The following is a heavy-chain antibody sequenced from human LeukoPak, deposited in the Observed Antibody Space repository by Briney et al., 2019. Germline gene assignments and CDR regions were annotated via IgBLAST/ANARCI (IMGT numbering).Heavy chain of an antibody. CDR2: VYYSGST. Sequence: SETLSLTCVVSGGSVSGYYWGWVRQPPGRGLEWIGYVYYSGSTNYNPSFKSRITISVDTSRNQFSLQLSSVTAADTAVYYCARIHRYCSGGACYVLDNWGQGTLVAVSS. V-gene: IGHV4-59*02. J-gene: IGHJ4*02. CDR1: GGSVSGYY. D-gene: IGHD2-15*01. CDR3: ARIHRYCSGGACYVLDN.